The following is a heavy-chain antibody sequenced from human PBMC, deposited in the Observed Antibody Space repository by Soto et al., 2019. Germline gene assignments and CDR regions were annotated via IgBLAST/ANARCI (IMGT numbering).Heavy chain of an antibody. CDR2: ISWNSGSI. D-gene: IGHD2-15*01. V-gene: IGHV3-9*01. J-gene: IGHJ3*02. CDR3: AKDKGGSWYHDAFDI. CDR1: GFTFDDYA. Sequence: GGSLRLSCAASGFTFDDYAMHWVRQAPGKGLEWVSGISWNSGSIGYADSVKGRFTISRDNAKNSLYLQMNSLRAEDTALYYCAKDKGGSWYHDAFDIWSRGTMVTVSS.